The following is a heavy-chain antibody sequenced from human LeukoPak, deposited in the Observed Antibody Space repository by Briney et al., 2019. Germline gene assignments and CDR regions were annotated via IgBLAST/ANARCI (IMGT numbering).Heavy chain of an antibody. CDR3: VGAGPPAAPSSVDY. D-gene: IGHD2-2*01. V-gene: IGHV3-53*01. J-gene: IGHJ4*02. CDR1: GFTVSSNY. CDR2: IYSGGST. Sequence: GGSLRLSCAASGFTVSSNYMSWVRQAPGKGLEWVSVIYSGGSTYYADSVKGRFTISRDNSKNTLYLQMNSLRAEDTAVYYCVGAGPPAAPSSVDYWGQGTLVTVSS.